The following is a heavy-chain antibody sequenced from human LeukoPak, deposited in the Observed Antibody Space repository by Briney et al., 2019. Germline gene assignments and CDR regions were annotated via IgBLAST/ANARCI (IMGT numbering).Heavy chain of an antibody. V-gene: IGHV1-2*02. J-gene: IGHJ4*02. CDR1: GYTFTGYY. Sequence: ASVKVSCKASGYTFTGYYMHWVRQAPGQGLEWMGWINPNSGGTNYAQKFQGRVTMTRDTSISTAYMELSRLRSDDTAVYYCARAWGYCSSTSCSSFDYWGQGTLVTVSS. D-gene: IGHD2-2*01. CDR2: INPNSGGT. CDR3: ARAWGYCSSTSCSSFDY.